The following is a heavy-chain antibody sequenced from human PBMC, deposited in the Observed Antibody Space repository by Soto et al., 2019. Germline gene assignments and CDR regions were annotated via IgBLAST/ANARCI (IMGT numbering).Heavy chain of an antibody. CDR1: GYSFTSYW. V-gene: IGHV5-51*01. CDR3: ARLVSIKDPGIAAVVRGWFDP. Sequence: GESLKISCKGSGYSFTSYWIGWVRQMPGKGLEWMGIIYPGDSDTRYSPSFQGQVTISADKSISTAYLQWSSLKASDTAMYYCARLVSIKDPGIAAVVRGWFDPWGQGTLVTVSS. D-gene: IGHD6-13*01. CDR2: IYPGDSDT. J-gene: IGHJ5*02.